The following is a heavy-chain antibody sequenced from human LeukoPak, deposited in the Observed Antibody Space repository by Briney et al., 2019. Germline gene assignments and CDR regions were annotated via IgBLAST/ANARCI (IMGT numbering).Heavy chain of an antibody. CDR3: AKDGGGGYNPLYYFDY. Sequence: GGSLRLSCAASGFTFDDYAMHWVRQAPGKGLEWVSGISWNSGSIGYADSVKGRFTISRDNAKNSLYLQMNSLRAEDTALYYCAKDGGGGYNPLYYFDYWGRGTLVTVSS. D-gene: IGHD5-24*01. V-gene: IGHV3-9*01. CDR1: GFTFDDYA. CDR2: ISWNSGSI. J-gene: IGHJ4*02.